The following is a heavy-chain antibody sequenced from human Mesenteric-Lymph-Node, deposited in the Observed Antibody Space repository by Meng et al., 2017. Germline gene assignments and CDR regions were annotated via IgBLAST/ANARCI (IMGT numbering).Heavy chain of an antibody. J-gene: IGHJ2*01. D-gene: IGHD6-13*01. CDR2: ISTSTSI. CDR3: ARGVAPAGMLYWYFDL. CDR1: GFTFSSYS. Sequence: EVQLVESGGGLVKPGESLRLSCVASGFTFSSYSMNWVRQDPGKGLEWVSSISTSTSIYYADSAKGRFTISRDNAKNSLFLQMNSLRAENTAVYYCARGVAPAGMLYWYFDLWGRGTLVTVSS. V-gene: IGHV3-21*01.